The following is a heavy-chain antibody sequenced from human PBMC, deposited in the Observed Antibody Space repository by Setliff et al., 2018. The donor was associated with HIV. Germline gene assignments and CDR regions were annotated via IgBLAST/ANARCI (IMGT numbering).Heavy chain of an antibody. CDR3: ARVPGARPYYYYYMDV. CDR2: ISADNGNT. D-gene: IGHD3-10*01. J-gene: IGHJ6*03. Sequence: ASVKVSCKASGYIFTNYGITWVRQAPGQGLEWMGWISADNGNTNYAQKLQGRVTMTTDTSTSTADMEPRSLRSDDTAVYYCARVPGARPYYYYYMDVWGKGTTVTVSS. CDR1: GYIFTNYG. V-gene: IGHV1-18*01.